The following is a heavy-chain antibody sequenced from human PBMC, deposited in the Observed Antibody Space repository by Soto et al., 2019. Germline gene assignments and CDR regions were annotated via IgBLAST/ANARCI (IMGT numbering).Heavy chain of an antibody. CDR1: GFSFVNYA. D-gene: IGHD6-19*01. CDR3: AKATTHGGWFNPFYS. CDR2: LSGSGTST. Sequence: EVQLLESGGGLVQPGGSLRLSCAASGFSFVNYAMNWVRQAPGKGLEWVSGLSGSGTSTYYADSVKGRFTISRDNSRDTLFLQMNSLTSDDTAVYYCAKATTHGGWFNPFYSWGQGALVTVYS. J-gene: IGHJ4*02. V-gene: IGHV3-23*01.